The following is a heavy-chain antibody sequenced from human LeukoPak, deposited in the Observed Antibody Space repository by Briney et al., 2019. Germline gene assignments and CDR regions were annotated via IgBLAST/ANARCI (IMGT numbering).Heavy chain of an antibody. J-gene: IGHJ4*02. D-gene: IGHD6-19*01. CDR3: ARVAISSDWYGRAIDY. Sequence: ASVKVSCKASGYTFTSYGISWVRQALGQGLEWMGWISAYNGNTNYAQKLQGRVTMTTDTSTSTAYMELRSLRSDDTAVYYCARVAISSDWYGRAIDYWGQGTLVTVSS. CDR1: GYTFTSYG. CDR2: ISAYNGNT. V-gene: IGHV1-18*01.